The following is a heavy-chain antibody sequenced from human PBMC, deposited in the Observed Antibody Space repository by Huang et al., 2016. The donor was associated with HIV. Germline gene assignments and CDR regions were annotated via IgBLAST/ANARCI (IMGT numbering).Heavy chain of an antibody. CDR1: GGNFNSYT. D-gene: IGHD5-12*01. CDR2: ILPSLGKP. Sequence: QVQLVQSGAEVRKPGSSVKVSCKASGGNFNSYTINWLRQAPGQGPEWMGGILPSLGKPNYAPKFQARLTITADGSKSTAYMVLSSLRPEDTAIYYCAKWGGLSDYDFRRAHAFDIWGQGTVVTVSS. CDR3: AKWGGLSDYDFRRAHAFDI. J-gene: IGHJ3*02. V-gene: IGHV1-69*01.